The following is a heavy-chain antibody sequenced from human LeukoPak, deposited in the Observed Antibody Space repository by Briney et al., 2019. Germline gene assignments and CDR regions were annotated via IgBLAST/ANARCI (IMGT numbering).Heavy chain of an antibody. J-gene: IGHJ3*02. CDR2: IYHSGST. Sequence: PSETLSLTCTVSGGSISSGGYYWSWIRQPPGKGLEWIGYIYHSGSTYYNPSLKSRVTISVDRSKNQFSLKLSSVTAADTAVYYCARHSGYTHQKTPDSDAFDIWGQGTMVTVSS. CDR1: GGSISSGGYY. D-gene: IGHD1-26*01. V-gene: IGHV4-30-2*01. CDR3: ARHSGYTHQKTPDSDAFDI.